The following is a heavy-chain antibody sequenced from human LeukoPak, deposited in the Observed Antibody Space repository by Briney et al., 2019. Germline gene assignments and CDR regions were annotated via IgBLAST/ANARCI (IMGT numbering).Heavy chain of an antibody. CDR1: GVSISSYY. V-gene: IGHV4-59*01. D-gene: IGHD3-10*01. Sequence: PSETLSLTCTVSGVSISSYYWSWIRQPPGKGLEWIGYIHYSGSTNYNPSLKSRVTISVDTSKNQFSLKLTSVTAADTAVYYCARKGEHYYDSGKLWPAWFDLWGQGTLVTVSS. CDR3: ARKGEHYYDSGKLWPAWFDL. J-gene: IGHJ5*02. CDR2: IHYSGST.